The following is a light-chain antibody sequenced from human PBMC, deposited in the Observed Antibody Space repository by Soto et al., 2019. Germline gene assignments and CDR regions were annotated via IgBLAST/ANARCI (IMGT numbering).Light chain of an antibody. J-gene: IGLJ1*01. CDR3: SSFTRSRAYV. V-gene: IGLV2-14*01. CDR2: EVS. CDR1: SSDVGGYNF. Sequence: QSALTQPASVSGSPGQSITISFTGTSSDVGGYNFVSWYQQQSGKAPKLMIHEVSNRPSGVSNRFSGSKSGNTASLTISGLQAEDEADYYCSSFTRSRAYVFGSGTKVTVL.